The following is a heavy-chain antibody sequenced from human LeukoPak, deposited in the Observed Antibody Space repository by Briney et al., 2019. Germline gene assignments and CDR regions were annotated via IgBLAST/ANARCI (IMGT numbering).Heavy chain of an antibody. CDR1: GFSFSSFW. CDR3: VRTYSDWYFDL. V-gene: IGHV3-7*01. D-gene: IGHD2-15*01. J-gene: IGHJ2*01. CDR2: TNQDGREK. Sequence: PGGSLRLSCAVSGFSFSSFWMNWVRQAPGKGMECVVNTNQDGREKEYVDSVKGRFTISRDNAKNSLYVQMNSLRAEDTSVYYCVRTYSDWYFDLWGTGTLVSVSS.